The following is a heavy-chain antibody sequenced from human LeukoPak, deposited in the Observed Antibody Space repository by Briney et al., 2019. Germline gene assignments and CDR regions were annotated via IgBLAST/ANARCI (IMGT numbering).Heavy chain of an antibody. J-gene: IGHJ4*02. D-gene: IGHD3-22*01. CDR1: GFTFSSYA. V-gene: IGHV3-21*01. CDR2: ISSSSSYI. Sequence: GGSLRLSCAASGFTFSSYAMSWVRQAPGKGLEWVSSISSSSSYIYYADSVKGRFTISRDNAKNSLYLQMNSLRAEDTAVYYCARDPNNYYDSSGYYPYYFDYWGQGTLVTVSS. CDR3: ARDPNNYYDSSGYYPYYFDY.